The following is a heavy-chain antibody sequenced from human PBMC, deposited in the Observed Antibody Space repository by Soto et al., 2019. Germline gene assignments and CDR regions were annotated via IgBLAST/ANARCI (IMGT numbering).Heavy chain of an antibody. CDR2: INPNSGGT. J-gene: IGHJ4*02. Sequence: GASVKVSCKASGYTFTGYYMHWVRQAPGQGLEWMGWINPNSGGTNYAQKFQGRVTMTRDTSISTAYMELSSLRSEDTAVYYCARGGYSSGWYNYFDYWGQGTLVTVSS. CDR1: GYTFTGYY. D-gene: IGHD6-19*01. CDR3: ARGGYSSGWYNYFDY. V-gene: IGHV1-2*02.